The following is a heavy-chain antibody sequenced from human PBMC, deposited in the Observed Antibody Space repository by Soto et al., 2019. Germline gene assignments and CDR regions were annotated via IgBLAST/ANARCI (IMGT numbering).Heavy chain of an antibody. D-gene: IGHD3-10*01. V-gene: IGHV4-59*01. Sequence: SETLSLTCTVSGGSISSYYWSWIRQPPGKGLEWIGYIYYSGSTNYNPSLKSRVTISVDTSKNQFSLKLSSVTAADTAVYYCARVVPIPFWFDPWGQGTLVTVSS. J-gene: IGHJ5*02. CDR1: GGSISSYY. CDR2: IYYSGST. CDR3: ARVVPIPFWFDP.